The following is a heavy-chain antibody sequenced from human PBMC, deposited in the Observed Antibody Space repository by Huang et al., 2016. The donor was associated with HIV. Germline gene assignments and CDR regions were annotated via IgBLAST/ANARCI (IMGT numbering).Heavy chain of an antibody. CDR2: IYYSGST. D-gene: IGHD3-10*01. V-gene: IGHV4-39*01. Sequence: QLQLQESGPGLVKPSETLSLTCAVSGGSISSSRYYWGWTRQPPGKGLEWIGSIYYSGSTYYNPSLKSRVTISVDTSKNQFSLKLSSVTAADTAVYYCARLIHGSGSYYPPNDAFDIWGQGTMVTVSS. CDR1: GGSISSSRYY. J-gene: IGHJ3*02. CDR3: ARLIHGSGSYYPPNDAFDI.